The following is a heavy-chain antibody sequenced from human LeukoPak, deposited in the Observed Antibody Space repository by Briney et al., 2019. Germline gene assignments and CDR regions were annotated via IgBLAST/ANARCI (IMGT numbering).Heavy chain of an antibody. CDR1: GFTFDDYA. Sequence: GGSLRLSRVASGFTFDDYAMHWVRQAPGKGLEWVSGITWDSGKIDYADSVKGRFIISRDNAQNSLHLQMHSLRPEDTAFYYCAKASEITVTGAYFDKWGQGTLVAVSS. CDR3: AKASEITVTGAYFDK. V-gene: IGHV3-9*01. D-gene: IGHD6-19*01. J-gene: IGHJ4*02. CDR2: ITWDSGKI.